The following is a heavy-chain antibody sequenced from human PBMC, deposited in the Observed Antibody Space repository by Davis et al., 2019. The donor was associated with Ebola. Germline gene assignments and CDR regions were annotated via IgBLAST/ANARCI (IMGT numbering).Heavy chain of an antibody. Sequence: PSETLSLTCTVSGGAISRFYWSWIRQSAGKGLEWVARIYTSGSTNYNPSLRSRVTMSVDTSKNKLLLKLRSVTAADTAVYYCARELVPTTITHYYGMDVWGQGTKVTVSS. D-gene: IGHD4/OR15-4a*01. J-gene: IGHJ6*02. CDR1: GGAISRFY. CDR2: IYTSGST. CDR3: ARELVPTTITHYYGMDV. V-gene: IGHV4-4*07.